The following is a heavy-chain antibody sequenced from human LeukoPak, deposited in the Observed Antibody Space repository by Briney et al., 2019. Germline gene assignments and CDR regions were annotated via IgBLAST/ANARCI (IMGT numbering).Heavy chain of an antibody. J-gene: IGHJ4*02. V-gene: IGHV5-51*01. D-gene: IGHD6-6*01. CDR1: GYRFTSYW. CDR2: IYPGDSDT. CDR3: ARGRSSSSPLHY. Sequence: GESLNISCKGSGYRFTSYWIGWVRQMPGKGLEWMGIIYPGDSDTKYSPSFQGQVTISADKSTNTAYLQWSSLKASDTAMYYCARGRSSSSPLHYWGQGTLVIVSS.